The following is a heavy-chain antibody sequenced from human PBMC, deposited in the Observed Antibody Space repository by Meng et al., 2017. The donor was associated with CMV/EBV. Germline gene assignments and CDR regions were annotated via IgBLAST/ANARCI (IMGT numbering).Heavy chain of an antibody. D-gene: IGHD3-10*01. V-gene: IGHV3-74*03. CDR3: ARDCFGREDY. J-gene: IGHJ4*02. CDR1: GFTLSSYW. CDR2: INSDDSTT. Sequence: GEYLKISCAASGFTLSSYWVHWVRQVPGKGLVWVSRINSDDSTTTYADSVKGRFTISRDNAKNTVYLQMNSLRVEDTAVYYCARDCFGREDYWGQGTLVTVSS.